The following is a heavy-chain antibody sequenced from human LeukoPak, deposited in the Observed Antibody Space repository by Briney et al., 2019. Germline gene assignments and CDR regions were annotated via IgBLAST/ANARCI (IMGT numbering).Heavy chain of an antibody. J-gene: IGHJ4*02. Sequence: ASVKVSCKASGYTFTGSGWYPCWLRQAPGQGLECVGWIHPNNGATLYAQKFQGRVAMTTDTSISTAYMELSRLRPDDTAMYYCARDGPAQMVDFDYWGQGTLVTVSS. V-gene: IGHV1-2*02. D-gene: IGHD3-10*01. CDR3: ARDGPAQMVDFDY. CDR1: GYTFTGSGWY. CDR2: IHPNNGAT.